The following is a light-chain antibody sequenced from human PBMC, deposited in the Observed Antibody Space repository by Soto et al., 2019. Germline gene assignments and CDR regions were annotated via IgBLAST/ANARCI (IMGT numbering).Light chain of an antibody. CDR1: ISDVGAYNY. CDR3: NSYTPPTVV. CDR2: EVT. Sequence: QSLLTPPSSLSGSPGQSITISCTGTISDVGAYNYVSWYQQYPGKAPKLMIYEVTNRPSGVSNRFSGSKSGNTASLTISGLQPEDEADYYCNSYTPPTVVFGTGTKVTV. J-gene: IGLJ1*01. V-gene: IGLV2-14*01.